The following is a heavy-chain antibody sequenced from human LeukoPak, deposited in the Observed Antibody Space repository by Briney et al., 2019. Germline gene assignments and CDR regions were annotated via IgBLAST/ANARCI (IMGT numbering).Heavy chain of an antibody. Sequence: SGTLSLTCVVSGGSISSTNWWIWVRQPPGKGLEWIGEIYHSGSTNYNPSLKSRVTISVDKSKNQFSLELSSVTAADTAVYYCARRSYKILRGTEYGYWYFDLWGRGTLVTVSS. CDR3: ARRSYKILRGTEYGYWYFDL. CDR1: GGSISSTNW. D-gene: IGHD3-9*01. V-gene: IGHV4-4*02. J-gene: IGHJ2*01. CDR2: IYHSGST.